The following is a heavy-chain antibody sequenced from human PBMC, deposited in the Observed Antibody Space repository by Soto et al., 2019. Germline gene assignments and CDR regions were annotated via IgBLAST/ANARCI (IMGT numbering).Heavy chain of an antibody. D-gene: IGHD1-26*01. J-gene: IGHJ5*02. CDR3: ARGIVGTNPNCLDP. Sequence: EVQLVESGGGLVQPGGSLRLSCAASGFTVSSSYSYWVRQAPGRGLEWVSSIYISGSTYYADSVQGRFTISRDNSKNILYLQMNSLRAEDAAVYYCARGIVGTNPNCLDPWGQGTLVTVSS. CDR1: GFTVSSSY. V-gene: IGHV3-66*01. CDR2: IYISGST.